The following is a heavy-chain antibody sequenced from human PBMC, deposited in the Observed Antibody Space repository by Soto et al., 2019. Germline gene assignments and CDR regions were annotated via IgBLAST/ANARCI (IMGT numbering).Heavy chain of an antibody. CDR2: FYVNGNI. CDR1: RSTVSNNY. CDR3: ARDYSVSGSYAPWFDP. Sequence: PGGSLRLSCAASRSTVSNNYMGWVRQAPGKGLEWVSVFYVNGNIYYADSVKGRFTISRDSSMNTVYLQMNFLRAEDMAVYFCARDYSVSGSYAPWFDPRGQGTLVTVSS. D-gene: IGHD3-16*01. J-gene: IGHJ5*02. V-gene: IGHV3-66*01.